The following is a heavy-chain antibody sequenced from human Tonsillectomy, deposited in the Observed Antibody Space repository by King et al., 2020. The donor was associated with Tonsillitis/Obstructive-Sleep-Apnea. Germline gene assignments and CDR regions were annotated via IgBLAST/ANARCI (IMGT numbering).Heavy chain of an antibody. CDR2: IYYSGST. V-gene: IGHV4-59*01. Sequence: QLQESGPGLVKPSETLSLTCTVSGGSISSYYWSWIRPPPGKGLEWIGYIYYSGSTNYNPSLKSRVTISVDTSKNQFSLKLSSVTAADTAVYYCARVIYSSSWYYYYYMDVWGKGTTVTVSS. CDR3: ARVIYSSSWYYYYYMDV. J-gene: IGHJ6*03. CDR1: GGSISSYY. D-gene: IGHD6-13*01.